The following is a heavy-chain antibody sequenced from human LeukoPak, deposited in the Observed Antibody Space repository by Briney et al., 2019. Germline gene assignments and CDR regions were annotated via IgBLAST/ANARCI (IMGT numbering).Heavy chain of an antibody. D-gene: IGHD6-6*01. CDR3: ALGSSSSLYYYYYMDG. V-gene: IGHV1-8*01. J-gene: IGHJ6*03. CDR1: GYTFTSYD. CDR2: MNPNSGNT. Sequence: ASVKVSCKASGYTFTSYDINWVRQATGQGLEWMGWMNPNSGNTGYAQKFQGRVTMTRNTSISTAYMELSSLRSEDTAVYYGALGSSSSLYYYYYMDGWGKGTTVTVSS.